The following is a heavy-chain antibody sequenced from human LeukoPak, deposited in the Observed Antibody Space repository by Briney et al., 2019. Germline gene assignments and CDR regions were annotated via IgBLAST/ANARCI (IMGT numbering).Heavy chain of an antibody. D-gene: IGHD3-16*01. CDR2: IYYSGST. Sequence: SETLSLTCTVSGGSISSSTYYWGWIRRPPAKGLEWIGSIYYSGSTYYNPSLKSRTTVSVDTSKNQFSLKLSSVTAADTAVYYCVRGSTLRHYQYWGQGTLVTVSS. V-gene: IGHV4-39*01. CDR3: VRGSTLRHYQY. CDR1: GGSISSSTYY. J-gene: IGHJ4*02.